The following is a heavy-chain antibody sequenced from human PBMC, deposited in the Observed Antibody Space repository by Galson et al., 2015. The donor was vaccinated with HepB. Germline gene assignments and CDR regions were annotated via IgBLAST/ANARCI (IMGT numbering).Heavy chain of an antibody. CDR1: GFTFSSYA. J-gene: IGHJ4*02. CDR3: AKPVLGDYNAAFDY. D-gene: IGHD4-17*01. Sequence: SLRLSCAASGFTFSSYAMHWVRQAPGKGLEWVAVISYDGSNKYYADSVKGRFTISRDNSKNTLYLQMNGLRAEDTAVYYCAKPVLGDYNAAFDYWGQGTLVTVSS. CDR2: ISYDGSNK. V-gene: IGHV3-30-3*02.